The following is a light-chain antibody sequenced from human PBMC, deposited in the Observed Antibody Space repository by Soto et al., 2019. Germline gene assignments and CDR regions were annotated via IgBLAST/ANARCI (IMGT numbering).Light chain of an antibody. CDR2: GTS. CDR3: QQYHSSPQAYT. V-gene: IGKV3-20*01. Sequence: EIVLTQSPGTLSLSPGERATLSCRSSQSVISSYLAWYQQKPGQAPRLLIYGTSSRATGVPDRFSGSGSGTDFTLTLSRLEHEDIAVYYCQQYHSSPQAYTFGQGTKREIK. J-gene: IGKJ2*01. CDR1: QSVISSY.